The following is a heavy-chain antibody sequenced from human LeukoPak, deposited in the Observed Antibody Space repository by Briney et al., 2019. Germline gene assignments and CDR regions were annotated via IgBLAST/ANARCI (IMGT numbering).Heavy chain of an antibody. V-gene: IGHV3-48*03. CDR2: ISSSGSTI. CDR1: GFTFSSYE. D-gene: IGHD6-19*01. Sequence: PGGSLRLSCAASGFTFSSYEMNRVRQAPGKGLEWVSYISSSGSTIYYADSVKGRFTISRDNAKNSLYLQMNSLRAEDTAVYYCARDREQWLTNDAFDIWGQGTMVTVSS. J-gene: IGHJ3*02. CDR3: ARDREQWLTNDAFDI.